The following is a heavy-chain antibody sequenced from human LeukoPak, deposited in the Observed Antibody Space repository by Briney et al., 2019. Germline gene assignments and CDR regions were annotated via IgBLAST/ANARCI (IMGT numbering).Heavy chain of an antibody. CDR3: ARDRNGDQRANAFDI. Sequence: GASVKVSCKASGYTFTSYAISWVRQAPGQGLEWMGWISGHNDNTNYAQKFQDRVTMTTDTSTTTVYMELRGLRSDDTAVYYCARDRNGDQRANAFDIWGQGTMVTVSS. J-gene: IGHJ3*02. CDR1: GYTFTSYA. CDR2: ISGHNDNT. D-gene: IGHD2-21*02. V-gene: IGHV1-18*01.